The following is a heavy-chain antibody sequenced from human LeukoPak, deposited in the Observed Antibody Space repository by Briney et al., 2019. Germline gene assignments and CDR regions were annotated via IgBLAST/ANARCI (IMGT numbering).Heavy chain of an antibody. Sequence: GGSLRLSCAASGFTFSSYEMNWVRQAPGKGLEWVSYISSSGSTIYYADSVKGRFTISRDNAKNSLYLQMNSLRAEDTAVYDCARAPGVKLLWFGEPWGQGTLVTVSS. J-gene: IGHJ4*02. CDR2: ISSSGSTI. CDR1: GFTFSSYE. CDR3: ARAPGVKLLWFGEP. D-gene: IGHD3-10*01. V-gene: IGHV3-48*03.